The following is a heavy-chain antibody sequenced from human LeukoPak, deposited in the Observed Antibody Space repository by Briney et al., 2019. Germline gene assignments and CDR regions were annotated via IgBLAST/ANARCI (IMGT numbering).Heavy chain of an antibody. D-gene: IGHD5-12*01. CDR2: IYYSGST. V-gene: IGHV4-59*08. CDR1: GRSISSYY. J-gene: IGHJ2*01. Sequence: SDTLSLTCTVSGRSISSYYWIWIWQPPGKGLDWIGYIYYSGSTNYNPSLKSRVTISVDTSKNQFSLKLSSVTAADTAVYYCARSPGYSGSPFDLWGRGTLVTVSS. CDR3: ARSPGYSGSPFDL.